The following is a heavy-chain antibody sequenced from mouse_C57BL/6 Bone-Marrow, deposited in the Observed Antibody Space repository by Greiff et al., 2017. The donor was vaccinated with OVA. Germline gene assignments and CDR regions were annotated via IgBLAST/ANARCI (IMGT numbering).Heavy chain of an antibody. CDR3: ARCNGYYAMDY. CDR2: IYPGSGST. Sequence: QVQLQQPGAELVKPGASVKMSCKASGYTFTSYWITWVKQRPGQGLEWIGDIYPGSGSTNYNEKFKSKATLTVDTSSSTAYMQLSSLTSEDAAVYYCARCNGYYAMDYWGQGTSVTVSS. J-gene: IGHJ4*01. CDR1: GYTFTSYW. V-gene: IGHV1-55*01.